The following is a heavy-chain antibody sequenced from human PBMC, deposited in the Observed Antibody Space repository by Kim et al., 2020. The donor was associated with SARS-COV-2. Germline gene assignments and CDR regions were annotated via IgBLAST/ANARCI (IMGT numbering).Heavy chain of an antibody. CDR2: IKEDASDE. CDR1: GFTFSTHY. Sequence: GGSLRLSCEASGFTFSTHYMSWVRQAPGKGLEWVANIKEDASDESYADTVKGRFTISRDNARNSLYLQMNNLRVEDTAVYYCAKGWGFDNWGQGTLVTLS. J-gene: IGHJ4*02. D-gene: IGHD3-16*01. CDR3: AKGWGFDN. V-gene: IGHV3-7*01.